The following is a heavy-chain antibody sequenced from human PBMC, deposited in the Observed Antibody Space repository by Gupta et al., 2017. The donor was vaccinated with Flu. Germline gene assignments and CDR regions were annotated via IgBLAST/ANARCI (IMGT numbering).Heavy chain of an antibody. CDR1: GGTFSSYA. CDR2: IIPIFGTA. J-gene: IGHJ6*03. Sequence: QVQLVQSGAEVKKPGSSVKVSCKASGGTFSSYAISWVRQAPGQGLEWMGGIIPIFGTANYAQKFQGRVTITADESTSTAYMKLSSLRSEDTAVYYCARGGEWQLDRYYYMDVWGKGTTVTVSS. V-gene: IGHV1-69*01. D-gene: IGHD6-6*01. CDR3: ARGGEWQLDRYYYMDV.